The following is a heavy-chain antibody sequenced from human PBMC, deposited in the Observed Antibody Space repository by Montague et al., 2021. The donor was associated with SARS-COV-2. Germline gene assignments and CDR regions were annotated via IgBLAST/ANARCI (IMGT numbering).Heavy chain of an antibody. CDR1: GFSLSTSGMC. CDR2: IDWDDDK. V-gene: IGHV2-70*11. Sequence: PALVKPTQILTLTCTFSGFSLSTSGMCVSWIRQPPGEALEWLARIDWDDDKYYSTSLKTRLTISKDTSKNQVVLTMTNMDPVDTATYYCARRTYDILTGYDYGMDVWGQGTTVTVSS. CDR3: ARRTYDILTGYDYGMDV. D-gene: IGHD3-9*01. J-gene: IGHJ6*02.